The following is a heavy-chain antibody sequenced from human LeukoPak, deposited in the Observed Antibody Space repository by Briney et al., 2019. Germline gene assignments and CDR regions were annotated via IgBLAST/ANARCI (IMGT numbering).Heavy chain of an antibody. Sequence: GGSLRLSCAASGFTFSSYWMHWVRQAPGKGLVWVSRINSDGSSTSYADSVKGRFTISRDNAKNTLYLQMNSLRAEDTAVYYCARADDFWSGYYPYWGQGTLVTVSS. CDR1: GFTFSSYW. CDR3: ARADDFWSGYYPY. J-gene: IGHJ4*02. CDR2: INSDGSST. D-gene: IGHD3-3*01. V-gene: IGHV3-74*01.